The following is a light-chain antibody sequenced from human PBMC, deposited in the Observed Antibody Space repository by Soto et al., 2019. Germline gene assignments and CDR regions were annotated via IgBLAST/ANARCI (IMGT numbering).Light chain of an antibody. CDR2: DAS. CDR3: QQRWSWPLT. CDR1: RSVRNY. V-gene: IGKV3-11*01. J-gene: IGKJ4*01. Sequence: DIVLTQSPATLSLSPGEGATLSCRASRSVRNYLAWYQQKAGQPPRLLVFDASTRAAGFPARFSGSGSGTDFTLTISRLEPEDVAVYYCQQRWSWPLTFGGGTKVDNK.